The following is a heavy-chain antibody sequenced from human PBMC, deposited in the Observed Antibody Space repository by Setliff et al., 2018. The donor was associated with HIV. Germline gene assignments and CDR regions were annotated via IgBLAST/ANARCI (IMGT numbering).Heavy chain of an antibody. CDR2: IFPGDSKM. D-gene: IGHD3-10*01. J-gene: IGHJ4*02. Sequence: GESLKISCKGSGYSFTSYGIAWVRQKPGKGLEWMGIIFPGDSKMHYSPSFQGRVTLSVDKSISTAYLQWSSLQTSDSGMYYCARGVAALNASFDYWGQGSLVTVSS. CDR3: ARGVAALNASFDY. V-gene: IGHV5-51*01. CDR1: GYSFTSYG.